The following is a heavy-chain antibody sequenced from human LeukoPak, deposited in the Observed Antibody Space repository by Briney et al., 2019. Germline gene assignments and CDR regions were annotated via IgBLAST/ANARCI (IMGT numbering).Heavy chain of an antibody. Sequence: GGSLRLSCAASGFTFSSYAMSWVRQAPGKGLEWVSAISGSGGSTYYADSVKGRFTISRDNSKNTVYLQMNSLRAEDTAVYYCAKDYYSSGSYYLEFFQHWGQGTLVTVSS. J-gene: IGHJ1*01. D-gene: IGHD3-10*01. CDR2: ISGSGGST. CDR3: AKDYYSSGSYYLEFFQH. CDR1: GFTFSSYA. V-gene: IGHV3-23*01.